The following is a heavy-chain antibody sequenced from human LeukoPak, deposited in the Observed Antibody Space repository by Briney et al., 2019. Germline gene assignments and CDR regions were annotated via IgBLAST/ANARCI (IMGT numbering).Heavy chain of an antibody. CDR2: ISSSRSII. CDR3: ARGGHYDYVWGRYRQKDGFDY. D-gene: IGHD3-16*02. J-gene: IGHJ4*02. V-gene: IGHV3-48*01. Sequence: GGSLRLSCAASGFTFSSYSMNWVRQAPGKGLEWVSYISSSRSIIYYADSVKGRFTISRDNAKNSLYLQMNSLRAEDTAVYYCARGGHYDYVWGRYRQKDGFDYWGQGTLVTVS. CDR1: GFTFSSYS.